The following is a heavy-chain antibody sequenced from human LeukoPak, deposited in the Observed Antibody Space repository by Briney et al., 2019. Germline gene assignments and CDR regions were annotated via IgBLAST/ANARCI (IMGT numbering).Heavy chain of an antibody. J-gene: IGHJ4*02. Sequence: TSETLSLTCAVSGGSISSGGYSWSWIRQPPGKGLEWIGYIYHSGSTYYNPSLKSRVTISVDRSKNQFSLKLSSVTAADTAVYYWARAAQYSSGWFDYWGQGTLVTVSS. CDR2: IYHSGST. D-gene: IGHD6-19*01. CDR3: ARAAQYSSGWFDY. CDR1: GGSISSGGYS. V-gene: IGHV4-30-2*01.